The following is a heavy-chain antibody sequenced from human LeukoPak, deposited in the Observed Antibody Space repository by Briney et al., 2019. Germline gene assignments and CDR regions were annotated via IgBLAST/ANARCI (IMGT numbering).Heavy chain of an antibody. V-gene: IGHV1-24*01. CDR1: GYTLTELC. CDR2: FDPEDGET. CDR3: ATLPLRDVAVTANDAFDI. J-gene: IGHJ3*02. D-gene: IGHD2-21*02. Sequence: ASVTVSFKVSGYTLTELCMHWVRQAPGKGLEWMGGFDPEDGETIYAQKFQGRVTMPEDTSTDTAYMELSSLRSEDTAVYYCATLPLRDVAVTANDAFDIWGQGTMVTVSS.